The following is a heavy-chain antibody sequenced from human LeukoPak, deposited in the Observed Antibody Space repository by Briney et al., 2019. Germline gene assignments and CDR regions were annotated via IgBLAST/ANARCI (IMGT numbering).Heavy chain of an antibody. CDR2: TYYKSKSYY. J-gene: IGHJ4*02. CDR1: GDSVSSNSAT. V-gene: IGHV6-1*01. CDR3: ARSAGGTIDY. D-gene: IGHD6-13*01. Sequence: SQTLSLTCDISGDSVSSNSATWKWISQSPSRGLEWLGRTYYKSKSYYRYAVSVKSRITINPDTSKNQFSLQLNSVTPEDTAVYYCARSAGGTIDYWGQGTLVSVS.